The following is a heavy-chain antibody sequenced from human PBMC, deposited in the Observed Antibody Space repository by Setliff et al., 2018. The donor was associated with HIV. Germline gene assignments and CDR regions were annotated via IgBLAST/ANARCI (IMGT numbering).Heavy chain of an antibody. D-gene: IGHD2-15*01. Sequence: SVKVSCKASGGTFSSYAISWVRQAPGQGLEWMGGIIPILGTANYAQKFQGRVTITTDESTSTAYMELSSLRSEDTAVYYCARDDPDCSGGSCPFDYWGQGTLVTVSS. CDR1: GGTFSSYA. CDR2: IIPILGTA. CDR3: ARDDPDCSGGSCPFDY. V-gene: IGHV1-69*05. J-gene: IGHJ4*02.